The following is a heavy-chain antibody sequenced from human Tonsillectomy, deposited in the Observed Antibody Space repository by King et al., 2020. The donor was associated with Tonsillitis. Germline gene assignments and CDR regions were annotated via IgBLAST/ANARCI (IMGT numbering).Heavy chain of an antibody. Sequence: QLQESGPGLVKASETLSLTCTVSGGSISSSSYYWGWIRQPPGKGLEWIGSIYNSGSTYYNPSLKSRVTISVDTSKNQFSLKLTSVTAADTAVYYCARVGQPLSDVVYNWNVGFDFWGQGALVTVSS. CDR1: GGSISSSSYY. CDR2: IYNSGST. J-gene: IGHJ4*02. V-gene: IGHV4-39*07. D-gene: IGHD1-1*01. CDR3: ARVGQPLSDVVYNWNVGFDF.